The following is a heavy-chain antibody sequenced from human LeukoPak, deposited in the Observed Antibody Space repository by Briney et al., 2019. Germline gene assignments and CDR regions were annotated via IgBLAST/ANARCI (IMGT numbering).Heavy chain of an antibody. Sequence: SETLSLTCTVSGGSISSTFYYWGWLRQSPGKGLEWIGSIHYSGDTNYNPSLKSRVAISVDTSKNQFSLKLCSVTAADTALYFCARHNLMPFGGVIGPLGYWGQGTLVTVSS. J-gene: IGHJ4*02. D-gene: IGHD3-16*02. CDR3: ARHNLMPFGGVIGPLGY. CDR2: IHYSGDT. V-gene: IGHV4-39*01. CDR1: GGSISSTFYY.